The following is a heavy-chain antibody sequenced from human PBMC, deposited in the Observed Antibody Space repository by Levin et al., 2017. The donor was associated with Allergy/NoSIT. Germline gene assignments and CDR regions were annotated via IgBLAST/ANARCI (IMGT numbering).Heavy chain of an antibody. Sequence: SCAASGFTFSDYYMSWIRQAPGKGLEWVSYISSSSSYTNYADSVKGRFTISRDNAKNSLYLQMNSLRAEDTAVYYCARHRYSSSWYGGWGQGTLVTVSS. CDR3: ARHRYSSSWYGG. CDR2: ISSSSSYT. J-gene: IGHJ4*02. CDR1: GFTFSDYY. D-gene: IGHD6-13*01. V-gene: IGHV3-11*03.